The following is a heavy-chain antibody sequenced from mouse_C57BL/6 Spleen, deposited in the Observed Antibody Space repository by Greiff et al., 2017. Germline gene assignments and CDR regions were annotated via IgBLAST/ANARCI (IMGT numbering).Heavy chain of an antibody. CDR1: GYTFTSYW. CDR3: AREGGKGY. J-gene: IGHJ2*01. Sequence: QVQLQQPGAELVRPGSSVKLSCKASGYTFTSYWMHWVKQRPIQGLEWIGNIDPSDSETHYNQKFKDKATLTVDKSSSTAYMQLSSRTSGDSAVYYCAREGGKGYWGQGTTLTVSS. D-gene: IGHD1-3*01. V-gene: IGHV1-52*01. CDR2: IDPSDSET.